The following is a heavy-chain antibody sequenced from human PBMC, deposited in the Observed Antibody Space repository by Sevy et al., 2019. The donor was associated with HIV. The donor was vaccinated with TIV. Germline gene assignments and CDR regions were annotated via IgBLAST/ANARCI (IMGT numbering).Heavy chain of an antibody. CDR1: GFTFGDYA. Sequence: GGSLRLSCTASGFTFGDYAMSWVRQAPGKGLEWVGFIRSKAYGGTTEYAAYVKGRFTISRDDSKSIAYLQMNSLKTEDTAVYYCTRDYDYVWGSYRPFDYWGQGTLVSVSS. D-gene: IGHD3-16*02. CDR3: TRDYDYVWGSYRPFDY. CDR2: IRSKAYGGTT. J-gene: IGHJ4*02. V-gene: IGHV3-49*04.